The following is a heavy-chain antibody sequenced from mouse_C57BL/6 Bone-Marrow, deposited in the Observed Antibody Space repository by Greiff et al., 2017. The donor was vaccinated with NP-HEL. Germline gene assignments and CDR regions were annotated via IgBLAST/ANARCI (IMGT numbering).Heavy chain of an antibody. D-gene: IGHD4-1*01. CDR3: ARLITGKNYFDY. J-gene: IGHJ2*01. CDR1: GFTFSDYG. V-gene: IGHV5-15*04. CDR2: ISNLAYSI. Sequence: EVMLVESGGGLVQPGGSLKLSCAASGFTFSDYGMAWVRQAPRKGPEWVAFISNLAYSIYYADTVTGRFTISRENAKNTLYLEMSSLRAEDTAMYYCARLITGKNYFDYWGQGTTLTVSS.